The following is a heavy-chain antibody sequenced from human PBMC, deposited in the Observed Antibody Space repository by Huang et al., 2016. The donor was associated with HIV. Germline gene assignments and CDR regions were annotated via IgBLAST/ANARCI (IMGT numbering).Heavy chain of an antibody. CDR3: ARFGSYYYGSGSYLDAFDI. CDR1: GFTFSTYN. Sequence: EVQLMESGGGLVQPGGSLRLSCAASGFTFSTYNMNGGRQARGKWLEWVSYITSSSGYIYYADSVKGRFTISRDNAKNSLYLQMNSLRAEDTAVYYCARFGSYYYGSGSYLDAFDIWGQGTMVTVSS. V-gene: IGHV3-48*01. J-gene: IGHJ3*02. CDR2: ITSSSGYI. D-gene: IGHD3-10*01.